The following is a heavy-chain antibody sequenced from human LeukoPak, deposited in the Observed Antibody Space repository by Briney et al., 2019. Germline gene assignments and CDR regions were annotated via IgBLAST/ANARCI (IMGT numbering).Heavy chain of an antibody. D-gene: IGHD6-13*01. J-gene: IGHJ3*02. V-gene: IGHV3-23*01. CDR3: AKAGPSSAFDI. Sequence: PGGSLRLSCAASGFTFSSCAMYWVRQAPGKGLEWVSVISGSGGTTYYADSVKGRFTISRDNSMNTLYLQMNSLRAEDTAVYYCAKAGPSSAFDIWGQGTMVTVSS. CDR2: ISGSGGTT. CDR1: GFTFSSCA.